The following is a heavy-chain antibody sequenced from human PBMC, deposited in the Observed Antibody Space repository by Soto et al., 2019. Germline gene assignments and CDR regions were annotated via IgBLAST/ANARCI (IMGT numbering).Heavy chain of an antibody. CDR3: ARELGAAGSFDY. D-gene: IGHD6-13*01. CDR2: ISTSGSTI. J-gene: IGHJ4*02. CDR1: GFTFSRYE. Sequence: HPGGSLRLSCAASGFTFSRYEMNWVRQAPGKGLEWISYISTSGSTIYYADSVKGRFTISRDNAKNSLYLQMNSLRAEDTAVYYCARELGAAGSFDYWGQGTLVTVSS. V-gene: IGHV3-48*03.